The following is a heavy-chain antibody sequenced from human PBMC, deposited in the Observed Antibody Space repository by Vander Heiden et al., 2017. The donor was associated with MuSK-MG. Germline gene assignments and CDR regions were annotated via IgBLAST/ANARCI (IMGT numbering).Heavy chain of an antibody. Sequence: EVQLVQSGAEVKKPGESLKISCMGSRSSFTSYCIGWVPQMPGKGLEWMGIIYPGDSDTRYSPSFQGQVTISADKSISTAYLQWSSLKASDTAMYYCARLPRYCSSTSCYYYYMDVWGKGTTVTVSS. CDR2: IYPGDSDT. D-gene: IGHD2-2*01. V-gene: IGHV5-51*01. CDR3: ARLPRYCSSTSCYYYYMDV. J-gene: IGHJ6*03. CDR1: RSSFTSYC.